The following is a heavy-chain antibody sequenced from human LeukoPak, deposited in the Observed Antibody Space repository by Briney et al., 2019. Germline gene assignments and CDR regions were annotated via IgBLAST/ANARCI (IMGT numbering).Heavy chain of an antibody. CDR3: ARDGRCSGGSCYSEAFDI. V-gene: IGHV1-18*01. CDR2: ISTYNGNT. CDR1: GYTFTSYG. J-gene: IGHJ3*02. D-gene: IGHD2-15*01. Sequence: ASVKVSCKASGYTFTSYGISWVRQAPGQGLEWMGWISTYNGNTNYAQKLQGRVTITTHTSTTTAYMELRSLRSDDTAVYYCARDGRCSGGSCYSEAFDIWGQGTMVTVSS.